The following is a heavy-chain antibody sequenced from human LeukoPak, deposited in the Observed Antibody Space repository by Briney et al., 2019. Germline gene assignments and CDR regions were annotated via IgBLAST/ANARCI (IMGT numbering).Heavy chain of an antibody. J-gene: IGHJ6*03. Sequence: SVKVSCKASGGTFSSYPIRWVRQAPGQGLEWIGGIIPTFGTPNYAKEFLGRVTLTADESTGTSYMELSSLRSEDTAVYYCARAWGEGTALPLWDYYYMDVWGKGTTVTVS. CDR2: IIPTFGTP. CDR3: ARAWGEGTALPLWDYYYMDV. D-gene: IGHD2-21*02. V-gene: IGHV1-69*13. CDR1: GGTFSSYP.